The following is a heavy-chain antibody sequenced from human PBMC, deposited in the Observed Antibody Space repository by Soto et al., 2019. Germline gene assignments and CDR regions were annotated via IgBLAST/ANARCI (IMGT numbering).Heavy chain of an antibody. CDR1: GYTFTSYG. J-gene: IGHJ6*02. V-gene: IGHV1-18*01. CDR2: ISAYNGNT. D-gene: IGHD2-15*01. CDR3: ARKYCRGGSCPYYYYYGMDV. Sequence: ASVKVSCKASGYTFTSYGISWVRQAPGQGLEWMGWISAYNGNTNYAQKLQGRVTMTTDTSTSTAYMELRSLRSDDTAVYYCARKYCRGGSCPYYYYYGMDVWGQGTTVTVSS.